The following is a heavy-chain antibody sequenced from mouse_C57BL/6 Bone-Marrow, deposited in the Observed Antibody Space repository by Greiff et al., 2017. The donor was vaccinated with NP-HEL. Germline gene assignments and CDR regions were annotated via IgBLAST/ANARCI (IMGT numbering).Heavy chain of an antibody. CDR3: ARWGD. V-gene: IGHV1-61*01. CDR1: GYTFTSYW. Sequence: QVHVKQPGAELVRPGSSVKLSCKASGYTFTSYWMDWVKQRPGQGLEWIGNIYPSDSETHYNQKFKDKATLTVDKSSSTAYMQLSSLTSEDSAVYYCARWGDWGQGTTLTVSS. J-gene: IGHJ2*01. CDR2: IYPSDSET.